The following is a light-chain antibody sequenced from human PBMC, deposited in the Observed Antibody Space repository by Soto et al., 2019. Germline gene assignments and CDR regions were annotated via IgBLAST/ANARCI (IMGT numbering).Light chain of an antibody. Sequence: QSVLTQPASVSGSLGQSFTISCTGTSGDIGIYHFVSWFHQRPAKAPKLLIFEVHNRPSGVSDRFSASKYGNAASLTISGLQADDEGDYYCTSYTRSNNWVFGGGTQLTV. V-gene: IGLV2-14*01. CDR3: TSYTRSNNWV. CDR2: EVH. CDR1: SGDIGIYHF. J-gene: IGLJ3*02.